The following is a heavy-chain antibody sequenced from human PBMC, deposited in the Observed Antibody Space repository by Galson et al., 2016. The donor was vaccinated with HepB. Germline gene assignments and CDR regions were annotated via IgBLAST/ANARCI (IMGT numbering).Heavy chain of an antibody. CDR1: GFSFSSYE. J-gene: IGHJ2*01. CDR2: TNAGGGKL. Sequence: SLRLSCAASGFSFSSYEMHWVRQAPGKGLEWVAYTNAGGGKLYYPDSVRGRFTISRDNAKESLYLQMNSLTAEDTGLYYCVRDGATWHFDFWGRGTLSLSPQ. CDR3: VRDGATWHFDF. V-gene: IGHV3-48*03. D-gene: IGHD1-26*01.